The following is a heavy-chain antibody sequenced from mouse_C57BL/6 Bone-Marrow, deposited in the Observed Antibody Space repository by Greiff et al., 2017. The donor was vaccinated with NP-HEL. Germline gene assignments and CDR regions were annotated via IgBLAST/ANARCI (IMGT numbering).Heavy chain of an antibody. CDR2: ISYDGSN. Sequence: EVQLQESGPGLVKPSQSLSLTCSVTGYSITSGYYWNWIRQFPGNKLEWMGYISYDGSNNYNPSLKNRISITRDTSKNQFFLKLNSVTTEDTATYYCARGGYGSRNYWGQGTTLTVSS. CDR3: ARGGYGSRNY. D-gene: IGHD1-1*01. V-gene: IGHV3-6*01. CDR1: GYSITSGYY. J-gene: IGHJ2*01.